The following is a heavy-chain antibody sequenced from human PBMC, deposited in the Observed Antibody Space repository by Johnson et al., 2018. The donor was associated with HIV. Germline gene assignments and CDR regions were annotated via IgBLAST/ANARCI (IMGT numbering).Heavy chain of an antibody. CDR2: ISYDGTKK. CDR3: AREKIRAFDI. V-gene: IGHV3-30*04. J-gene: IGHJ3*02. Sequence: QVQLVESGGGVVQPGRSLRLSCAASGFTFSSYAMHWVRQAPGKGLEWVAVISYDGTKKYYADSVRGRFIISRDNSKNTLYLQMNSLRAEDTAVYYCAREKIRAFDIWGQGTMVTVSS. CDR1: GFTFSSYA.